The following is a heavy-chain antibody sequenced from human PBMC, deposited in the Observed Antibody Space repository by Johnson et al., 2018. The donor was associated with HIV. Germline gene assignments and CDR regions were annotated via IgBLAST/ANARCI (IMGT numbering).Heavy chain of an antibody. D-gene: IGHD2/OR15-2a*01. J-gene: IGHJ3*01. Sequence: VQLVESGGGVVRPGGSLRLSCAASGFTFDDYGMSWVRQAPGKGLEWVCGINWNGLRATYADSVTGRFTISRNSTETSMSLHRNRRSGEDTALYCYVTDVLPFFPFPSPQNAFNLWGQGTFVSVSS. CDR1: GFTFDDYG. V-gene: IGHV3-20*04. CDR2: INWNGLRA. CDR3: VTDVLPFFPFPSPQNAFNL.